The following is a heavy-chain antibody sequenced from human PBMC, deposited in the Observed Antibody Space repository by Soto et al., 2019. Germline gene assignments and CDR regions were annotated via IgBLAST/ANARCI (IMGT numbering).Heavy chain of an antibody. CDR1: GLSFNSYT. V-gene: IGHV3-21*01. D-gene: IGHD2-15*01. J-gene: IGHJ6*02. CDR3: ARDCSGGSCYPGMDV. CDR2: ISSSVYI. Sequence: PXVSLRLSCAASGLSFNSYTVNWVRQAPGKRLEWLSSISSSVYIFSTDSVSGRFTISRDNAKNSVYLQINSLRAEDTAVYFCARDCSGGSCYPGMDVWGQGTTVTVSS.